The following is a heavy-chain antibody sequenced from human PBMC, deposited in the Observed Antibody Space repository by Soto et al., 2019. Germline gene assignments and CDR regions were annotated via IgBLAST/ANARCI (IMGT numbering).Heavy chain of an antibody. V-gene: IGHV4-4*02. CDR3: ARAPAYCTNGVCYTYYYYGMDV. J-gene: IGHJ6*02. CDR1: GGSISSSNW. Sequence: RSLTCAVSGGSISSSNWWSWVRQPPGKGLEWIGEIYHSGSTNYNPSLKSRVTISVDKSKNQFSLKLSSVTAADTAVYYCARAPAYCTNGVCYTYYYYGMDVWGQGTTVTVSS. D-gene: IGHD2-8*01. CDR2: IYHSGST.